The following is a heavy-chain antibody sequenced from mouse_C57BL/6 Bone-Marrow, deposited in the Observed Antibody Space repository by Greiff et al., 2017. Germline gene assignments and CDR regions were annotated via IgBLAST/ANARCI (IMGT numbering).Heavy chain of an antibody. CDR3: ARRDYDYDPDG. Sequence: QVQLKESGAELARPGASVKLSCKASGYTFTSYGISWVKQRTGQGLEWIGEIYPRSGNTYYNEKFKGKATLTADKSSSTAYMELRSLTSEDSAVYFCARRDYDYDPDGWGKGTTLSVSS. D-gene: IGHD2-4*01. J-gene: IGHJ2*01. CDR1: GYTFTSYG. V-gene: IGHV1-81*01. CDR2: IYPRSGNT.